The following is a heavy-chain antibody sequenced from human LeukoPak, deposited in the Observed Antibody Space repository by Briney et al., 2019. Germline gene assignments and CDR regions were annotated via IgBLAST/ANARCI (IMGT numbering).Heavy chain of an antibody. CDR2: ISNSGESP. CDR1: AFTFSRYA. D-gene: IGHD5-24*01. J-gene: IGHJ4*02. CDR3: AKKSRDGYNPFDY. Sequence: GGSLRLCRAASAFTFSRYAMSWVRQAPGKGLESVCGISNSGESPYYANSVEGRFTISRDNSKNTLYLEINSLRAEDTAVYYCAKKSRDGYNPFDYVGQGTLVTVSS. V-gene: IGHV3-23*01.